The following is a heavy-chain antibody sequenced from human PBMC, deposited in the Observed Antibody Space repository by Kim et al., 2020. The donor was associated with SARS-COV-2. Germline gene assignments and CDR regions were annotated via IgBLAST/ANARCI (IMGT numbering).Heavy chain of an antibody. J-gene: IGHJ5*02. V-gene: IGHV3-33*01. D-gene: IGHD6-6*01. CDR3: ARDWIAVRPGWFDP. Sequence: ADSVKDRFTISGDNSKTTLYLQMNSLRGEDAAVYYCARDWIAVRPGWFDPWGQGTLVTVSS.